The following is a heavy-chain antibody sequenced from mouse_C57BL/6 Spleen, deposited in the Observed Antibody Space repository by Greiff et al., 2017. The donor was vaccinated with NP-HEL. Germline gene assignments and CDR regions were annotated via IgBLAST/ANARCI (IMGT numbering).Heavy chain of an antibody. V-gene: IGHV1-80*01. CDR1: GYAFSSYW. Sequence: QVQLQQSGAELVKPGASVKISCKASGYAFSSYWMNWVKQRPGKGLEWIGQIYPGDGDTNYNGKFKGKATLTADKSSSTAYMQLSSLTSEDSAVYFCARPYCYGSSYGYFDVWGTGTTVTVSS. D-gene: IGHD1-1*01. CDR3: ARPYCYGSSYGYFDV. J-gene: IGHJ1*03. CDR2: IYPGDGDT.